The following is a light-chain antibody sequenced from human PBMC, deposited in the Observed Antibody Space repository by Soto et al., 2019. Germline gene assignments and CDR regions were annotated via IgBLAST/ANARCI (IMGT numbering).Light chain of an antibody. CDR2: GAS. J-gene: IGKJ1*01. Sequence: IVLTQSPGTLSLSPGERATLSCRASQSVSSSYLAWYQQKPGQAPRLLIYGASSRATGITDRFSGSGSGTDFTLTISRLEPEDVAVYYCQQYGSSPRKFGQGTKVEIK. CDR1: QSVSSSY. CDR3: QQYGSSPRK. V-gene: IGKV3-20*01.